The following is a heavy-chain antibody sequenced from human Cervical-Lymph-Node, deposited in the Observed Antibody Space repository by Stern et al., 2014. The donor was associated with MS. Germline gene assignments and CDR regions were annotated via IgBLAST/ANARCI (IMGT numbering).Heavy chain of an antibody. J-gene: IGHJ6*02. CDR2: IMPMFDTP. CDR1: GGTFSSFA. Sequence: VQLVQSGAEVKKPGSSVRVSCKASGGTFSSFAISWVRQAPGHGLEWMGGIMPMFDTPNYAQKFQGRVTIIADASTRTAYMELNSLRFEDTAVYYCASSVGELTPESVWGQGTTVTV. V-gene: IGHV1-69*01. CDR3: ASSVGELTPESV. D-gene: IGHD3-10*01.